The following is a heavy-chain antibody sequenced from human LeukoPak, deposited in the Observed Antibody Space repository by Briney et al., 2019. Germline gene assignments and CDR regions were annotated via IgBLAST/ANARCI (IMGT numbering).Heavy chain of an antibody. CDR2: ISSSSSYI. V-gene: IGHV3-21*01. D-gene: IGHD6-13*01. Sequence: GGSLRLSCAASGFTFSSYSMNWVRQAPGKGLEWVSSISSSSSYIYYADSVKGRFTISRDNAKNSLYLQMNSLRAEDTAVYYCARDSSSWYGTRQGFDYWGQGTLVTVSS. CDR3: ARDSSSWYGTRQGFDY. J-gene: IGHJ4*02. CDR1: GFTFSSYS.